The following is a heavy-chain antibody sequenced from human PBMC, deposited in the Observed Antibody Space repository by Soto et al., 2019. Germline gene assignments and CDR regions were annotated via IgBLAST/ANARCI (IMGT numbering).Heavy chain of an antibody. CDR1: GGTFSSYA. CDR2: IIPIFGTA. CDR3: ARDHGIAAAGKYYYYYGMDV. Sequence: ASVKVSCKASGGTFSSYAIGWVRQAPGQGLEWMGGIIPIFGTANYAQKFQGRVTITADESTSTAYMELSSLRSEDTAVYYCARDHGIAAAGKYYYYYGMDVWGQGTTVTVS. J-gene: IGHJ6*02. V-gene: IGHV1-69*13. D-gene: IGHD6-13*01.